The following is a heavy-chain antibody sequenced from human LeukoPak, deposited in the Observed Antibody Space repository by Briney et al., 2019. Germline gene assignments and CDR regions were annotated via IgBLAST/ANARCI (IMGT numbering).Heavy chain of an antibody. V-gene: IGHV3-33*01. CDR2: IWYDGSNK. D-gene: IGHD4-17*01. Sequence: GGSLRLSCAASGFTFSSYGMHWVRQAPGKGLEWVAVIWYDGSNKYYADSVKDRFTISRDNSKNTLYLQMNSLRAEDTAVYYCAGVGLGYGEALFYYYYGMDVWGQGTTVTVSS. CDR3: AGVGLGYGEALFYYYYGMDV. CDR1: GFTFSSYG. J-gene: IGHJ6*02.